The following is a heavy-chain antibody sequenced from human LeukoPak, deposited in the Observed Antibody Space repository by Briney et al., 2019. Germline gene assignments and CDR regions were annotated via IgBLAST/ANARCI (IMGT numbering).Heavy chain of an antibody. V-gene: IGHV3-53*01. Sequence: GGSLRLSCAVFEFTVSSNYMSWVRQAPGKGLEWVSVIYSGAGTHYADSVKGRFTISRDNSKNTLYLQMNSLRVEDTAVYYCARVGIVVVGGVGYFDYWGQGTLVTVSS. J-gene: IGHJ4*02. D-gene: IGHD2-15*01. CDR3: ARVGIVVVGGVGYFDY. CDR1: EFTVSSNY. CDR2: IYSGAGT.